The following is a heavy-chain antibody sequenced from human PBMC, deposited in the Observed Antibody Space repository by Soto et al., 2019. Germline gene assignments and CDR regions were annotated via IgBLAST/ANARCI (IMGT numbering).Heavy chain of an antibody. V-gene: IGHV3-48*04. CDR2: ISSRSSTI. D-gene: IGHD3-9*01. CDR1: GFTFSSYS. J-gene: IGHJ4*02. Sequence: EVQLVESGGGLVQPGGSLRLSCAASGFTFSSYSMNWVRQAPGKGLEWISYISSRSSTIYYADSVKDRFTISRDDAKNSLYLQMNSLRVEDTAVYYCARDRRDYDLLTGFYVMPLDYWGLGTLVTVSS. CDR3: ARDRRDYDLLTGFYVMPLDY.